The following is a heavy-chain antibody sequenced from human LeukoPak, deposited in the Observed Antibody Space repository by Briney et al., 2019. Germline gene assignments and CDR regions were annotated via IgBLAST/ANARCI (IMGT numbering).Heavy chain of an antibody. J-gene: IGHJ4*02. CDR2: IIPILGIA. D-gene: IGHD2-15*01. CDR1: GGTFSSYA. CDR3: ARDYRGYCSGGSCYSGFDY. Sequence: ASVKVSCKASGGTFSSYAISWVRQAPGQGLEWMGRIIPILGIANYAQKFQGRVTITADKSTSTAYMELSSLRSEDTAVYYCARDYRGYCSGGSCYSGFDYWGQGTLVTVSS. V-gene: IGHV1-69*04.